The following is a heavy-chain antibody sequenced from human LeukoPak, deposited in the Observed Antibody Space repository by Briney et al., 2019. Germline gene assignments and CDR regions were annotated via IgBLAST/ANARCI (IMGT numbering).Heavy chain of an antibody. D-gene: IGHD3-22*01. V-gene: IGHV1-69*05. J-gene: IGHJ4*02. CDR2: IIPIFGTA. CDR3: ARAGPMAGGYYLLDY. Sequence: ASVKVSCKASGGTFSSYAISWVRQAPGQGLEWMGGIIPIFGTANYAQKFQGRVTITTDESTSTAYMELSSLRSEDTAVYYCARAGPMAGGYYLLDYWGQGTLVTVSS. CDR1: GGTFSSYA.